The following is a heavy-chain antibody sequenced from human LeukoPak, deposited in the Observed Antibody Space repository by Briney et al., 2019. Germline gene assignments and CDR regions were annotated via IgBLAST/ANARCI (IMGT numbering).Heavy chain of an antibody. CDR2: IIPIFATA. J-gene: IGHJ6*03. CDR1: GGTFNHYV. V-gene: IGHV1-69*13. Sequence: SVKVSCKTSGGTFNHYVINWVRQAPGQGLEWMGGIIPIFATANYAQRFQGRVTITADESTSTAHMELSSLKSEDTAIYYCAKGGTAGGREYYYYMDVWGKGTTVTVSS. D-gene: IGHD6-13*01. CDR3: AKGGTAGGREYYYYMDV.